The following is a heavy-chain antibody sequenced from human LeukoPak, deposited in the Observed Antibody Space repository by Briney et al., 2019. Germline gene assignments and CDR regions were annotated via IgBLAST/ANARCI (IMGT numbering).Heavy chain of an antibody. CDR3: ARGAFILTGYYKASYFDY. V-gene: IGHV4-30-2*01. Sequence: PSQTLSLTCAVSGGSISSGGYSWSWIRQPPGKGLEWIGYIYHSGSTYYNPSLKSRVTISVDRSKNQFSLKLSSVTAADTAVYYCARGAFILTGYYKASYFDYWGQGTLVTVSS. D-gene: IGHD3-9*01. CDR1: GGSISSGGYS. J-gene: IGHJ4*02. CDR2: IYHSGST.